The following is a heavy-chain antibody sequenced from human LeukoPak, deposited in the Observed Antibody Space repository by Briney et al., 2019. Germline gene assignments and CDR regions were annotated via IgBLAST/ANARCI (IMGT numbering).Heavy chain of an antibody. Sequence: GGSLRLSCAASGFTFSSYAMHWVRQAPGKGLEWVAVISYDGSNKYYADSVKGRFTISRDNSKNTLYLQMNSLRAEDTAVYYCARARYYYDSSGYYYGTPGWYFDLWGRGTLVTVSS. CDR1: GFTFSSYA. D-gene: IGHD3-22*01. CDR3: ARARYYYDSSGYYYGTPGWYFDL. V-gene: IGHV3-30-3*01. CDR2: ISYDGSNK. J-gene: IGHJ2*01.